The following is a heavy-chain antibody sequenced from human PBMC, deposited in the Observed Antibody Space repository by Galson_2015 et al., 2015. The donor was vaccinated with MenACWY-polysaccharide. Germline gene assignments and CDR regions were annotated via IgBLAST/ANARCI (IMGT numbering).Heavy chain of an antibody. J-gene: IGHJ3*01. CDR3: AKRGYCGANCPRPGAAFDL. CDR1: GFTFSTYA. V-gene: IGHV3-23*01. CDR2: ITGSGGST. D-gene: IGHD2-21*01. Sequence: SLRLSCAASGFTFSTYAMSWVRQAPGKGLEWVSSITGSGGSTYYADSVKGRFTISRDNSKNTLYFQINSLRAEDTAVYYCAKRGYCGANCPRPGAAFDLWGQGTLVTVSS.